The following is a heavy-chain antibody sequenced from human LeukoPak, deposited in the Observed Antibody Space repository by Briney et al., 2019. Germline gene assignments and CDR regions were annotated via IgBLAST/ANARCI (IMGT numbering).Heavy chain of an antibody. J-gene: IGHJ4*02. D-gene: IGHD2-21*01. Sequence: SETLSLTCTVSGGSISSYYWSWIRQPPGKGLEWIGYIYYSGSTNYNPSLKSRVTISVDTSKNQFSLKLSSVTAADTAVYYCARDRDGFDYWGQGTLVTVSS. CDR3: ARDRDGFDY. V-gene: IGHV4-59*12. CDR2: IYYSGST. CDR1: GGSISSYY.